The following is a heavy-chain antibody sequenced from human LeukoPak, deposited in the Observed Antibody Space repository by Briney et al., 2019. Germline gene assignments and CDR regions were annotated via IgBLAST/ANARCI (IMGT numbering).Heavy chain of an antibody. Sequence: SETLSLTCAVSGGSISSGGYSWSWIRQPPGKGLEWIGYIYHSGSTYYNPSLKSRVTISVDRSQNQFSLKLSSVTAADTAVYYCARVGYYDSSGDYFDYWGQGTLVTVSS. J-gene: IGHJ4*02. D-gene: IGHD3-22*01. V-gene: IGHV4-30-2*01. CDR1: GGSISSGGYS. CDR3: ARVGYYDSSGDYFDY. CDR2: IYHSGST.